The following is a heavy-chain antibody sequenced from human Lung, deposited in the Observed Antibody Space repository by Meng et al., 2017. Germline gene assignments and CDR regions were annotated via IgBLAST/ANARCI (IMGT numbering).Heavy chain of an antibody. D-gene: IGHD4-11*01. Sequence: GLVRQWGAGLLKPSETRSLTCVVSGGSFSDYYWSWIRQPPGKGLEWIGEINHSGSTNYNPSLESRATISVDTSQNNLSLKLSSVTAADSAVYYCARGPTTMAHDFDYWGQGTLVTVSS. CDR3: ARGPTTMAHDFDY. J-gene: IGHJ4*02. CDR1: GGSFSDYY. V-gene: IGHV4-34*01. CDR2: INHSGST.